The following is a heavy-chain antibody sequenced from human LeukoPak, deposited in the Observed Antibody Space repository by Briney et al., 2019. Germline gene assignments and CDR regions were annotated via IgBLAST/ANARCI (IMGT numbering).Heavy chain of an antibody. CDR1: GVSFNGYY. J-gene: IGHJ4*02. CDR3: ARGGMTQAY. V-gene: IGHV4-34*01. Sequence: SETLSLTSSVYGVSFNGYYWSWIRQPPGNGLEWIGEINHSGSTNYNPSLNSRVTISVDTSTTKCSVKLSSVTVADTAVYYCARGGMTQAYWGQGTLVTVSS. CDR2: INHSGST.